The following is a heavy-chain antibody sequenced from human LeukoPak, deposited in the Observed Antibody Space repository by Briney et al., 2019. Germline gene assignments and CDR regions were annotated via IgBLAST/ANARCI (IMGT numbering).Heavy chain of an antibody. D-gene: IGHD5-18*01. J-gene: IGHJ4*02. CDR1: GFTFSSYS. CDR3: ARDPKQLWLMNYFDY. Sequence: GGSLRLSCAASGFTFSSYSMNWVRQAPGKGLEWVSSISSSSSYIYYADSVKGRFTISRDNAKNSLYLQMNSLRAEDTAVYYCARDPKQLWLMNYFDYWGQGTLVTVSS. CDR2: ISSSSSYI. V-gene: IGHV3-21*01.